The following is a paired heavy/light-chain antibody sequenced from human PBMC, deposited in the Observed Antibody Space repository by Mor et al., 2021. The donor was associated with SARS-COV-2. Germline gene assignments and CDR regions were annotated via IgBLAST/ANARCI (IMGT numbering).Light chain of an antibody. CDR2: RNN. CDR1: SSNIGAGYE. Sequence: QSVLTQPPSVSGAPGQRVTISCTGSSSNIGAGYEVHWYQQLPGAAPKLLIYRNNYRPSGVPDRFSGSKSGTSASLAITGIQADDEADYYCQSYDRSLSGYVVFGGGTKVTVL. CDR3: QSYDRSLSGYVV. V-gene: IGLV1-40*01. J-gene: IGLJ2*01.
Heavy chain of an antibody. CDR2: IYYSGAT. J-gene: IGHJ3*02. Sequence: QLQLQESGPGLLKPSETLSLTCTVSGGSISSSSSYWGWIRQPPGKGLEYIGYIYYSGATYSNPSLKSRVTIFVDTSKNQFSLNLSSVTAADTATYFCARTGVLGATAFDIWGQGTMFTVAS. CDR1: GGSISSSSSY. CDR3: ARTGVLGATAFDI. V-gene: IGHV4-39*01. D-gene: IGHD1-26*01.